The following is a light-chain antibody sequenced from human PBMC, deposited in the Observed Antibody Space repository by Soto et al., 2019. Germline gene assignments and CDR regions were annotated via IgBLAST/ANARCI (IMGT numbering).Light chain of an antibody. CDR3: LQDFSFPYT. J-gene: IGKJ2*01. Sequence: AIQMTQSPSSLSASVGDRVTITCRASQGIRYELAWYQQRPGTAPKVLISTASTLQSGVPSRFSGSGSGTDFTLTISSLQPEDFATYYCLQDFSFPYTFGQGTKLEIK. V-gene: IGKV1-6*01. CDR1: QGIRYE. CDR2: TAS.